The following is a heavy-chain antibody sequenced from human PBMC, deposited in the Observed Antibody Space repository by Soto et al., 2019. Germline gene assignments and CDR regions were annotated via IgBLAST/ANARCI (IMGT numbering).Heavy chain of an antibody. V-gene: IGHV4-31*03. Sequence: QVQLQESGPGLVKPSQTLSLTCTVSGGSISSGGYYWSWIRQHPGKGLEWIGYIYYSGSTYYNPSLRCGVTISVDTSKHQFSLKLGSVTAADTAVYYCARGGCSSTSCYVGRDYFDYWGQGTLVTVSS. CDR2: IYYSGST. J-gene: IGHJ4*02. CDR1: GGSISSGGYY. D-gene: IGHD2-2*01. CDR3: ARGGCSSTSCYVGRDYFDY.